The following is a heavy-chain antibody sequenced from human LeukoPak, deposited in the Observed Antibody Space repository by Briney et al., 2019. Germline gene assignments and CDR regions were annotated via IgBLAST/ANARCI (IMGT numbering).Heavy chain of an antibody. CDR2: ISSSGSTI. Sequence: GGSLRLSCAAPGLTFGGYKLNWVRQAPGKGREWVSYISSSGSTIYYADSVKGRFTISRDNAKNSLYLQMNSLRAEDTAVYYCASQQQWLPDYWGQGTLVTVSS. J-gene: IGHJ4*02. D-gene: IGHD6-19*01. CDR1: GLTFGGYK. V-gene: IGHV3-48*03. CDR3: ASQQQWLPDY.